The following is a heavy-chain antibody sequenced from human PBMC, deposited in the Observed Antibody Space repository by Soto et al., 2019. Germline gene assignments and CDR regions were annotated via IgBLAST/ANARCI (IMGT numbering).Heavy chain of an antibody. V-gene: IGHV1-69*13. D-gene: IGHD1-1*01. Sequence: SVKVSCKASGGTFSSYAISWVRQAPGQGLEWMGGIIPIFGTANYAQKFQGRVTITADESTSTAYMELSSLRSEDTAVYYCARDLDGSNPFADYWGQGTLVTVSS. CDR3: ARDLDGSNPFADY. CDR1: GGTFSSYA. CDR2: IIPIFGTA. J-gene: IGHJ4*02.